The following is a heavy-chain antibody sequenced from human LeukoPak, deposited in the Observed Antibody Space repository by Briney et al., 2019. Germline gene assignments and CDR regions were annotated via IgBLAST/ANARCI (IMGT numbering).Heavy chain of an antibody. V-gene: IGHV3-21*01. D-gene: IGHD3-10*01. CDR3: ARDGYYYDSGSYL. Sequence: PGGSLTLSCAASGFTFSSYSMNGVRQAPGKGLEWVSSISSSSSYIYYADSVKGRFTISRDNAKNSLYLQMNSLRAEDTAVYYCARDGYYYDSGSYLWGQGTLVTVSS. CDR1: GFTFSSYS. CDR2: ISSSSSYI. J-gene: IGHJ4*02.